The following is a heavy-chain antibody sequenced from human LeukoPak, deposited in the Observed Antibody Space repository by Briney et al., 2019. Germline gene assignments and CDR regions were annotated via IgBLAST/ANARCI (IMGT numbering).Heavy chain of an antibody. J-gene: IGHJ4*02. CDR3: AKDRRLAAFDY. CDR2: ISSSGSTI. CDR1: GFTFDCCG. V-gene: IGHV3-48*04. D-gene: IGHD6-25*01. Sequence: GGSLRLSCAASGFTFDCCGMHWVRQAPGKGLEWVSYISSSGSTIYYADSVKGRFTISRDNAKNSLYLQMNSLRAEDTAVYYCAKDRRLAAFDYGGQGTLVTVSS.